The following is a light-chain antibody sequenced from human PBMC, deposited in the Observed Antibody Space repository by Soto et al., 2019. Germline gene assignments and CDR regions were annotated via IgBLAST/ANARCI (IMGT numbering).Light chain of an antibody. J-gene: IGKJ1*01. CDR3: SQRTDRPHT. CDR2: ESS. V-gene: IGKV3D-20*02. Sequence: DIVMMQSPPTLSVSQGERATLSRRASQSVSSSYLAWYQQKHRRDARILIYESSNRATGIAAGWSGGGGGTDFILTTSSIEPEDVVAVYCSQRTDRPHTFAQGTKVDIK. CDR1: QSVSSSY.